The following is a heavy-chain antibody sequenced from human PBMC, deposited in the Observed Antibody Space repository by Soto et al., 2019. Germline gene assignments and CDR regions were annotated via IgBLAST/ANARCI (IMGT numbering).Heavy chain of an antibody. CDR1: GYRFSSYW. CDR3: ARQKYSRWSPAFDF. V-gene: IGHV5-51*01. CDR2: IYAGDSDT. D-gene: IGHD5-12*01. J-gene: IGHJ3*01. Sequence: GESLKISGKGSGYRFSSYWIGWVRQMPGKGLEWMGIIYAGDSDTRYSPSFQGQVTISADKSFSNAYLQWSSLKASDTAMYYCARQKYSRWSPAFDFWAKGTRVTVS.